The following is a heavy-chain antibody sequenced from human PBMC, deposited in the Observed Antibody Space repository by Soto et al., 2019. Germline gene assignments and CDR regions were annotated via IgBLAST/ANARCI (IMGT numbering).Heavy chain of an antibody. J-gene: IGHJ4*02. V-gene: IGHV1-46*01. CDR3: ARSRMDNYDYGGYYPDRSPFDY. Sequence: ASVKVSCKASGYTFTSYYMHWVRQAPGQGLEWMGIITPSGGSTSYAQEFQGRVTLTRDTSTSTVYMELTSLTSEDTAVFYCARSRMDNYDYGGYYPDRSPFDYWGQGTLVTVSS. CDR1: GYTFTSYY. D-gene: IGHD3-22*01. CDR2: ITPSGGST.